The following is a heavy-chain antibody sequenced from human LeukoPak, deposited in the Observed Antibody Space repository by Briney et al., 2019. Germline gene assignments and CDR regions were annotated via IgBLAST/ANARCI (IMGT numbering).Heavy chain of an antibody. J-gene: IGHJ4*02. CDR3: ARTYCSSTSCLDYAIDY. V-gene: IGHV1-69*05. Sequence: GSSVKVSCKASGCTFSSYAISWVRQAPGQGLEWMGRIIPIFGTANYAQKFQGRVTITTDESTSTAYMELSSLRSEDTAVYYCARTYCSSTSCLDYAIDYWGQGTLVTVSS. CDR1: GCTFSSYA. D-gene: IGHD2-2*01. CDR2: IIPIFGTA.